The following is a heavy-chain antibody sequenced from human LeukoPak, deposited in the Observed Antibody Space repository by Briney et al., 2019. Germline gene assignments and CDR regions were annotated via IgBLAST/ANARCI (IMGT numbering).Heavy chain of an antibody. CDR1: GFTFSSHS. CDR3: AREDDDWGPNTLDV. J-gene: IGHJ3*01. D-gene: IGHD7-27*01. CDR2: IDSGSGNI. V-gene: IGHV3-48*02. Sequence: GGSLRLSCAASGFTFSSHSMNWVRPAPGKGLEWLSYIDSGSGNIYYRDSVKGRFTISRDNAQDSLYLQMDSLRDEDTAVYYCAREDDDWGPNTLDVWGQGTVVTVSS.